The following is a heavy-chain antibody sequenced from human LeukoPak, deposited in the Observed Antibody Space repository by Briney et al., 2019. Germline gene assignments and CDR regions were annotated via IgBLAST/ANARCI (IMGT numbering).Heavy chain of an antibody. D-gene: IGHD3-22*01. V-gene: IGHV3-48*03. CDR2: ISSSGGTI. CDR3: AREGGVNYYDLDYFDY. Sequence: AGGSLRLSCAASGFTFSGFAMTWVRQAPGKGLEWVSYISSSGGTIYYADSVKGRFTISRDNAKNSLYLQMNSLRAEDTAVYYCAREGGVNYYDLDYFDYWGQGTLITVSS. CDR1: GFTFSGFA. J-gene: IGHJ4*02.